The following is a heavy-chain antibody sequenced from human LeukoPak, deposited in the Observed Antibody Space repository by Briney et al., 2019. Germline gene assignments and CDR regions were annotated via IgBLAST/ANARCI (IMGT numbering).Heavy chain of an antibody. Sequence: GGSLRLSCAASGFTSSSYEMNWVRQAPGKGLEWVSYISSSGSTIYYADSVKGRFTISRDNAKNSLYLQMNSLRAEDTAVYYCARGAYSYDYWGQGALVTVSS. V-gene: IGHV3-48*03. D-gene: IGHD5-18*01. CDR3: ARGAYSYDY. CDR1: GFTSSSYE. J-gene: IGHJ4*02. CDR2: ISSSGSTI.